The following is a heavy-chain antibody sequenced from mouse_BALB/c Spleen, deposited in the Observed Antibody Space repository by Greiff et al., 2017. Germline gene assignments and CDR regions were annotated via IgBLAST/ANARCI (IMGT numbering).Heavy chain of an antibody. CDR2: FSTLAYSI. Sequence: EVKVVESGGGLVQPGGSRKLSCAASGFTFSDYGMAWVRQAPGKGPEWVAFFSTLAYSIYYADTVTGRFTISRENAKNTLYLEMSSVRSEVSAVYCCERDGRGTFDYWGQGTTLTVSS. J-gene: IGHJ2*01. CDR3: ERDGRGTFDY. CDR1: GFTFSDYG. D-gene: IGHD2-14*01. V-gene: IGHV5-15*02.